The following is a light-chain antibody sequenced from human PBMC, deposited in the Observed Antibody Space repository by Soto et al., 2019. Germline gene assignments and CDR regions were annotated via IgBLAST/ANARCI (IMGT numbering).Light chain of an antibody. CDR1: QGISSY. CDR3: QQLNSYPPWP. CDR2: AAS. J-gene: IGKJ1*01. V-gene: IGKV1-9*01. Sequence: DIQVTQFTSFLSFSVGDSFTLTCRVSQGISSYLAWYQQKPGKAPKLLIYAASTLQSGVPSRFSGSGSGTEFTLTISSLQPEDFATYYCQQLNSYPPWPFGQGTKVDIK.